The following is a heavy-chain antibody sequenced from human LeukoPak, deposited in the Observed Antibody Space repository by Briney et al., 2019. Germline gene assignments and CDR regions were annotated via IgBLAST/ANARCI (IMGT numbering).Heavy chain of an antibody. CDR2: IYSSGTT. CDR1: GGSLSPYY. J-gene: IGHJ4*02. D-gene: IGHD2-2*02. Sequence: SETLSLTCTISGGSLSPYYWNWIRQPAGKGLEWIGRIYSSGTTNYNPSLRSRVSMSVDTSKNQFSLKLSSVIAADTAAYYCAREGGYCNSGYCYISLDYWGQGALLTVSS. CDR3: AREGGYCNSGYCYISLDY. V-gene: IGHV4-4*07.